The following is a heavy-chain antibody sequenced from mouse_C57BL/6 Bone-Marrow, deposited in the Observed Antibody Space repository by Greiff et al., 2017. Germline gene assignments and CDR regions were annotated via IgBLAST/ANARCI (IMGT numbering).Heavy chain of an antibody. Sequence: QVQLQQPGAELVKPGASVKMSCKASGYTFTSYWITWVKQRPGQGLEWIGDIYPGSGSTNYHEKFKSKATLTVDTSSSTAYMQLSSLTSEDSAVYYCARDYYGSSYGYAMDYWGQGTSVTVSS. J-gene: IGHJ4*01. CDR1: GYTFTSYW. V-gene: IGHV1-55*01. CDR3: ARDYYGSSYGYAMDY. CDR2: IYPGSGST. D-gene: IGHD1-1*01.